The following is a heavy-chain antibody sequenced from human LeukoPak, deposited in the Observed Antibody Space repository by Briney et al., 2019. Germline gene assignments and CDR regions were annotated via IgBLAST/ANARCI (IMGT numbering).Heavy chain of an antibody. CDR3: ARGISEYSSSEGDDY. CDR1: GLTFSSYS. CDR2: ISSSSSYI. D-gene: IGHD6-6*01. V-gene: IGHV3-21*01. J-gene: IGHJ4*02. Sequence: SGGSLRLSCAASGLTFSSYSMNWVRQAPGKGLEWVSSISSSSSYIYYADSVKGRFTISRDNAKNSLYLQMNSLRAEDTAVYYCARGISEYSSSEGDDYWGQGTLVTVSS.